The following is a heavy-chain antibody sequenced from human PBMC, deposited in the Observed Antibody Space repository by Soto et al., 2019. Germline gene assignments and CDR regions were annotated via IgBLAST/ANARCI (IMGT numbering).Heavy chain of an antibody. CDR3: VKDESINWYSGHFRH. Sequence: EVQLVESGGGLVQPGRSLRLSCAASGFTFDDYAMHWVRQVPGKGLEWVSGINWNCGSIGYGDSVKGRFAISRDNAKNSLHLQMNSLSAEDTAFYYCVKDESINWYSGHFRHWGQGTLVTVSS. CDR2: INWNCGSI. CDR1: GFTFDDYA. J-gene: IGHJ1*01. V-gene: IGHV3-9*01. D-gene: IGHD6-13*01.